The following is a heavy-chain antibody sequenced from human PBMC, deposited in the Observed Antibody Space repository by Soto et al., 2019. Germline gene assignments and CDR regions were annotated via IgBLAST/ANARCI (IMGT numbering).Heavy chain of an antibody. CDR3: AREGRYYDSTGFYYVD. J-gene: IGHJ4*01. D-gene: IGHD3-22*01. CDR2: IYYSGST. CDR1: GRSISSGDYY. Sequence: PSETLSLTCTVSGRSISSGDYYWGWVRQPPGKGLEWIGYIYYSGSTYYNPSLQSRVSISVHTSKNQFSLKLSSVTAADTAVYYCAREGRYYDSTGFYYVDWGQGTLVTVSS. V-gene: IGHV4-30-4*01.